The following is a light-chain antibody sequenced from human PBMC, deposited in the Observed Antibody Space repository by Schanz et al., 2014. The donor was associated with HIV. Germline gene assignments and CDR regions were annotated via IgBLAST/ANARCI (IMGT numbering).Light chain of an antibody. Sequence: QSALTQPPSASGSPGQAVAISCTGITSDVGGYKSVSWYQQHPGKAPKLMIYDVSNRPSGVSNRFSGSKSGNTASLTISGLQAEDEADYYCSSYTSSSTLVFGGGTKVPS. CDR3: SSYTSSSTLV. V-gene: IGLV2-14*03. CDR2: DVS. CDR1: TSDVGGYKS. J-gene: IGLJ2*01.